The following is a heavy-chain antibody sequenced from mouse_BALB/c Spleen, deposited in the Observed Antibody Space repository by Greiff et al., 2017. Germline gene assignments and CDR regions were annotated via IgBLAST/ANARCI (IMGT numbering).Heavy chain of an antibody. CDR1: GYSITSGYY. CDR2: ISYDGSN. J-gene: IGHJ4*01. V-gene: IGHV3-6*02. CDR3: ARGIYYDYDGYAMDY. D-gene: IGHD2-4*01. Sequence: VQLKQSGPGLVKPSQSLSLTCSVTGYSITSGYYWNWIRQFPGNKLEWMGYISYDGSNNYNPSLKNRISITRDTSKNQFFLKLNSVTTEDTATYYCARGIYYDYDGYAMDYWGQGTSVTVSS.